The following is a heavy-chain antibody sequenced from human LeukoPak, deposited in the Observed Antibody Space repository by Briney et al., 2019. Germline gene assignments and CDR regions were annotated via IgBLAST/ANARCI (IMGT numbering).Heavy chain of an antibody. J-gene: IGHJ5*02. CDR2: IYYSGST. CDR1: GGSISSSSYY. V-gene: IGHV4-39*01. D-gene: IGHD3-3*01. CDR3: ARTIYWFDP. Sequence: SETLSLTCTVSGGSISSSSYYWGWIRQPPGKGLEWIGSIYYSGSTYYNPSLKSRVTISVDTSKNQFSLKLSSVIAADTAVYYCARTIYWFDPWGQGTLVTVSS.